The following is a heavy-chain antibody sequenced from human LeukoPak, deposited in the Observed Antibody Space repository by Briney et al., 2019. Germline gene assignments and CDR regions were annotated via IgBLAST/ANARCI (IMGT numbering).Heavy chain of an antibody. Sequence: SGTLSLTCALYGGSFSGYYWSWIRQPPGKGREWIGEINHSGSTNYNPSLKSRVTISVDTSKNQFSLKLSSVTAADTAVYYCARAPFMITFGGVIADYYMDVWGKGTTVTVSS. V-gene: IGHV4-34*01. CDR3: ARAPFMITFGGVIADYYMDV. CDR1: GGSFSGYY. J-gene: IGHJ6*03. D-gene: IGHD3-16*02. CDR2: INHSGST.